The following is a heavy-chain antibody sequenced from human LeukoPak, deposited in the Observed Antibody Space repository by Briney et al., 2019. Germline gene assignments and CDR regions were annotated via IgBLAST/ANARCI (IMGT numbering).Heavy chain of an antibody. J-gene: IGHJ5*02. CDR2: ISGRAGST. D-gene: IGHD3-3*01. V-gene: IGHV3-23*01. Sequence: ASVKVSCKASGYTFTSNGISWVRQAPGQGLEWISAISGRAGSTYYADSVKGRFTISRDDSKNTLYLQMNSLRAEDTAVYYCAKDEITIFAVGDNWFDPWGQGTLVTVSS. CDR3: AKDEITIFAVGDNWFDP. CDR1: GYTFTSNG.